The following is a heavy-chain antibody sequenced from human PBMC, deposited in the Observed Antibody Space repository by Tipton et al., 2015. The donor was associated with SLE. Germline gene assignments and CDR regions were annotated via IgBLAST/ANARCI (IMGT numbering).Heavy chain of an antibody. CDR3: ARQVTNRWHVVWFDP. D-gene: IGHD2-15*01. V-gene: IGHV4-59*01. Sequence: TLSLTCTVSGASISSYSWSWIRQPPGKGLEWIGYIYYSGSTNYNPSLNSRVTISVDTSKNQFSLKLSSVTAADTAVYYCARQVTNRWHVVWFDPWGQGTLVTVSS. J-gene: IGHJ5*02. CDR1: GASISSYS. CDR2: IYYSGST.